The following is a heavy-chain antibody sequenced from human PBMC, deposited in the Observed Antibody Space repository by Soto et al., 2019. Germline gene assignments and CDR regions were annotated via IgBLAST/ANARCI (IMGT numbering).Heavy chain of an antibody. CDR1: GGSISSYY. Sequence: SETMSLTCTVSGGSISSYYWSWIRQPPGKGLEWIGYIYYSGSTNYNTSLKSRVTISVDTSKNQFSLNLSSVTAADTAVYYCARGGGGTGTPGHDAFDIWGQGTMVTVSS. J-gene: IGHJ3*02. D-gene: IGHD1-7*01. CDR2: IYYSGST. V-gene: IGHV4-59*01. CDR3: ARGGGGTGTPGHDAFDI.